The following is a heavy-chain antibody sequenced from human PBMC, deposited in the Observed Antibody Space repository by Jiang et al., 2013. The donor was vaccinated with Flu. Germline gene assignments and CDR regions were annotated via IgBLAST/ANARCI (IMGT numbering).Heavy chain of an antibody. D-gene: IGHD3-16*02. V-gene: IGHV2-70*01. CDR2: IDWDDDK. Sequence: TSGMCVSWIRQPPGKALEWLALIDWDDDKYYSTSLKTRLTISKDTSKNQVVLTMTNMDPVDTATYYCARIRRSVSYDYVWGSYRSSHYFDYWGQGTLVTVSS. CDR3: ARIRRSVSYDYVWGSYRSSHYFDY. J-gene: IGHJ4*02. CDR1: TSGMC.